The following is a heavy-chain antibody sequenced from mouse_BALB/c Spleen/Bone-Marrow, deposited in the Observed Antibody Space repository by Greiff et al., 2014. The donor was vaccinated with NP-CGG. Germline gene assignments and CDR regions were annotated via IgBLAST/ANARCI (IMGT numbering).Heavy chain of an antibody. Sequence: VQLKESGPELVKPGASVKISCKASGYSFTGYFMNWVMQSHGKSLEWIGRINPYNGDTFYNQKFKGKATLTVDKSSSTAHMELRSLASEDSAVYYGARSGDYDGFAYQGQGTLVTVSA. CDR3: ARSGDYDGFAY. D-gene: IGHD2-4*01. J-gene: IGHJ3*01. V-gene: IGHV1-20*02. CDR1: GYSFTGYF. CDR2: INPYNGDT.